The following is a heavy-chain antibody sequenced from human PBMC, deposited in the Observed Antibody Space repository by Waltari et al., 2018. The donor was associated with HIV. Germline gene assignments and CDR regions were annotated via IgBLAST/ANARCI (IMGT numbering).Heavy chain of an antibody. D-gene: IGHD2-21*02. J-gene: IGHJ3*01. V-gene: IGHV3-48*03. CDR3: ARDGHHEVTKRGNAFDL. CDR2: IGGSGSTN. Sequence: EVQLVESGGGAVQPGGSLRLSCVASRFTFSNYELNWVRQAPGKDLEVISYIGGSGSTNYYSDSLKGRFTISRDNAKNALYRRMNYLTAEDTAIYYCARDGHHEVTKRGNAFDLWSQGTMVTVSP. CDR1: RFTFSNYE.